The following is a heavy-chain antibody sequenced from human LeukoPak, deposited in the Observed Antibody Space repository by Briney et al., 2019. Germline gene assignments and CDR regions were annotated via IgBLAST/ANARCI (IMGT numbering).Heavy chain of an antibody. CDR1: GFTFSSYG. Sequence: GGSLRLSCAASGFTFSSYGMHWVRQAPGKGLEWVAVISYDGSNKYYADSVKGRFTISRDNSKNTLYLQMNSLRAEDTAVYYCAKSYNGYESKPDHWGQETLVTVSS. J-gene: IGHJ4*02. CDR2: ISYDGSNK. V-gene: IGHV3-30*18. D-gene: IGHD5-12*01. CDR3: AKSYNGYESKPDH.